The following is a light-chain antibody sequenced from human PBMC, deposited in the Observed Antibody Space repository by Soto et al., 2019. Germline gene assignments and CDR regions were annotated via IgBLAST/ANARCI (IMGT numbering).Light chain of an antibody. Sequence: QSVLTQPPSASGSPGQSVTISCTGTSSDVGGYNYVSWYQQHPGTAPKLMIYEVFKRPSGVPDRFSGSKSGNTASLTVSGLQAEDEADYYCSSYAGSNNFDVFGTGTKPPS. CDR3: SSYAGSNNFDV. J-gene: IGLJ1*01. CDR2: EVF. V-gene: IGLV2-8*01. CDR1: SSDVGGYNY.